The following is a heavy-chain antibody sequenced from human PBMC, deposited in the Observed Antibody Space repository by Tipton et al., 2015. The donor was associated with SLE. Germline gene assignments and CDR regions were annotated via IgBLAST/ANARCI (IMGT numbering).Heavy chain of an antibody. V-gene: IGHV4-59*08. D-gene: IGHD5-24*01. Sequence: TLSLTCTVSGGSIRSDYWNWIRQPPGKGLEWIGYINYSGSTNYNPSLESRVTISVDTSKNQFSLKLSFVTAADTAVYYCARLEGDGYKWYFDYWGQGTLVTVST. CDR3: ARLEGDGYKWYFDY. CDR2: INYSGST. CDR1: GGSIRSDY. J-gene: IGHJ4*02.